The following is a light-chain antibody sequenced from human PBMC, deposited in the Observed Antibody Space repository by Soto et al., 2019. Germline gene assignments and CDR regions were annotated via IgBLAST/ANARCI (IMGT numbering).Light chain of an antibody. Sequence: IVLPQSPATLSVSPGERVPLSCRASQSLSSNLAWYQQKPGQAPRLLIYGASTRATDIPARFSGSGSGTEFTLTISSLQSEDFAVYFCQQYNNWPLAFGQGTRLEIK. V-gene: IGKV3-15*01. J-gene: IGKJ5*01. CDR3: QQYNNWPLA. CDR1: QSLSSN. CDR2: GAS.